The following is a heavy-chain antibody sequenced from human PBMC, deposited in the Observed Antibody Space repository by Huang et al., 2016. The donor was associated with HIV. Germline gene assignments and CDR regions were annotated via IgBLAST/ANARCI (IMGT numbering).Heavy chain of an antibody. D-gene: IGHD3-22*01. J-gene: IGHJ4*02. V-gene: IGHV3-23*01. CDR3: AKDLVTYDSSGSV. Sequence: EVHLLESGGGLVQPGGSLRLSCAASGFSFSSSAMSWVRQAPGRGLEGVSIVSKSASSRHYADSVRGRFTISRDNSKDTLYLQMNSLRAEDTALYYCAKDLVTYDSSGSVWGQGTLVTVSS. CDR1: GFSFSSSA. CDR2: VSKSASSR.